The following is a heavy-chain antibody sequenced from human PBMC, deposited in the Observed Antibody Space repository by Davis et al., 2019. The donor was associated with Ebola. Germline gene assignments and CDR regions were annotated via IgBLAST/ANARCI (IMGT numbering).Heavy chain of an antibody. CDR3: AREGGGSWGY. J-gene: IGHJ4*02. CDR1: GFAFSSYW. V-gene: IGHV3-7*03. Sequence: GESLKISCAASGFAFSSYWMTWVRQAPGKGLEWVANIKQDGSEKYYVESVRGRFTVSRDNANNSVLLQMDSLRAEDTGVYYCAREGGGSWGYWGQGTLVTVSS. CDR2: IKQDGSEK. D-gene: IGHD3-10*01.